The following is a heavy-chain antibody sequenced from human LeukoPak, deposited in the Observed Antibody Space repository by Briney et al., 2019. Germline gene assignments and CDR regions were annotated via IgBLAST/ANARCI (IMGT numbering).Heavy chain of an antibody. V-gene: IGHV4-34*01. Sequence: PSETLSLTCAVYGGSFSGYYWSWIRQPPGKGLEWIGEINHSGSTNYNPSLKSRVTISVDTSKNQSSLKLSSVTAADTAVYYCARGETGYYDSSGYFDYWGQGTLVTVSS. CDR2: INHSGST. D-gene: IGHD3-22*01. CDR3: ARGETGYYDSSGYFDY. J-gene: IGHJ4*02. CDR1: GGSFSGYY.